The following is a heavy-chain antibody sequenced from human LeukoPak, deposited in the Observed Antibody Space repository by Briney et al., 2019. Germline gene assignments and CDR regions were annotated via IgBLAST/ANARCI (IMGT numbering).Heavy chain of an antibody. CDR1: GGSISSGDYY. Sequence: PSETLSLTCTVSGGSISSGDYYWSWIRQPPWKGLEWIGYIYYSGSTYSNPSLKSRVTISVDTSKNQFSLKLSSVTAADTTVYYCAVLAVAGFFDYWGQGTLVTVSS. D-gene: IGHD6-19*01. CDR3: AVLAVAGFFDY. CDR2: IYYSGST. V-gene: IGHV4-30-4*08. J-gene: IGHJ4*02.